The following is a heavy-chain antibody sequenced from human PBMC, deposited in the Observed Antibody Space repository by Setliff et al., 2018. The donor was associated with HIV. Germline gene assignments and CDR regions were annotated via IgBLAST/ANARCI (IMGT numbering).Heavy chain of an antibody. Sequence: SETLSLTCAVYGGSFSGYYWSWIRQSPGKGLEWIGEINHSGSTKYNPSLESRVTISVDTSKNQLSLKLSSVTAADTAVYYCARGTAYYNFWSGYSQDYYYYMDVWGKGTTVTVS. CDR2: INHSGST. D-gene: IGHD3-3*01. CDR3: ARGTAYYNFWSGYSQDYYYYMDV. CDR1: GGSFSGYY. J-gene: IGHJ6*03. V-gene: IGHV4-34*01.